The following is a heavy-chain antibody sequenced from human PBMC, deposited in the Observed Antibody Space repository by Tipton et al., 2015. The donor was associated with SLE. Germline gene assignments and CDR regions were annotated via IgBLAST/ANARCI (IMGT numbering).Heavy chain of an antibody. Sequence: TLSLTCAVYGGSFSGYYWSWIRQPPGKGLEWIGEIHHSGSTIYNPSLKSRVTISVDTSKNHFSLKLSSVTAADTAVYYCARASPGVWCFDLWGRGSLVTVSS. J-gene: IGHJ2*01. CDR1: GGSFSGYY. CDR3: ARASPGVWCFDL. V-gene: IGHV4-34*01. CDR2: IHHSGST. D-gene: IGHD2-8*01.